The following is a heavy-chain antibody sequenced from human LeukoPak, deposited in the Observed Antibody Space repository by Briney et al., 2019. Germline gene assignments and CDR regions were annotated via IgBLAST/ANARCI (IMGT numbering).Heavy chain of an antibody. V-gene: IGHV4-31*03. D-gene: IGHD6-13*01. J-gene: IGHJ5*02. CDR3: ARAHSSSWYDSDNWFDP. CDR2: IYYSGST. CDR1: GGSISSGGYY. Sequence: SETLSLTCTVSGGSISSGGYYWSWIRQHPGKGLEWIGYIYYSGSTYYNPSLKSRVTISVDTSKNQFSLKLSSVTAADTAVYYCARAHSSSWYDSDNWFDPWGQGTLVTVSS.